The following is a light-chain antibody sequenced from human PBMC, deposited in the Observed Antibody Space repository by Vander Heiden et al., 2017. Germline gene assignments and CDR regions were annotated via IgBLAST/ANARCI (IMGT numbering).Light chain of an antibody. CDR3: MQALQTPLFT. Sequence: DIVMTQTPLSLPVTPGEPASISCRSSQSLLHSNGYSYLDWYLQKPGQSPQLLIYLGSNRASGVPDRFSGSGSGTDFTLKISRVEAEDIGVYYCMQALQTPLFTFGLGPKWISN. CDR2: LGS. J-gene: IGKJ3*01. V-gene: IGKV2-28*01. CDR1: QSLLHSNGYSY.